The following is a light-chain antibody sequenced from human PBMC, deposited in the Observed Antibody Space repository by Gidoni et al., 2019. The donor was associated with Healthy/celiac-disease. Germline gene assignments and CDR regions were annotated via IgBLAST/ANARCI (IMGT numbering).Light chain of an antibody. CDR2: KDS. Sequence: SSELTQPPSVSVSPGKTARITCSGDALPKQFAYWYQQKPGQAPVLVIYKDSERPSGIPERFSGSSSGTTVTLTISGVQAEDEADYYCQSADSSGTYYWVFGGGTKLTVL. CDR1: ALPKQF. J-gene: IGLJ3*02. V-gene: IGLV3-25*03. CDR3: QSADSSGTYYWV.